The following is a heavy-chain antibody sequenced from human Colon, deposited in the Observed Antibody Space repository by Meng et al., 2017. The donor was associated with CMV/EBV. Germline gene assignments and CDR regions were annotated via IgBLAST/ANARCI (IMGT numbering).Heavy chain of an antibody. J-gene: IGHJ4*02. CDR3: VKDRWSSGATPYDQ. V-gene: IGHV3-30-3*01. CDR2: ISYDGSNK. D-gene: IGHD6-19*01. CDR1: GFTFSSYA. Sequence: GESLKISCAASGFTFSSYAMHWVRQAPGKGLEWVAVISYDGSNKYYADSVKGRFTISRDNSKNTLYLQMNSLRAEDTAVYYCVKDRWSSGATPYDQWGQGTLVTVSS.